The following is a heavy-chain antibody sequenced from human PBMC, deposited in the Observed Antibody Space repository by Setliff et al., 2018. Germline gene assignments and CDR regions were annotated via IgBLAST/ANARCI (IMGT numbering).Heavy chain of an antibody. J-gene: IGHJ6*03. V-gene: IGHV4-59*08. D-gene: IGHD6-19*01. CDR1: GGSISTYY. CDR2: VYYSGLT. CDR3: ARRMEQWLVDSYYYYMDV. Sequence: SETLSLTCTVSGGSISTYYWSWIRQPPGKGLKFIGYVYYSGLTNYDPSLRSRVTMSVDTSKNQFSLKLSSVTAADTAVYYCARRMEQWLVDSYYYYMDVWGKGTTVTVSS.